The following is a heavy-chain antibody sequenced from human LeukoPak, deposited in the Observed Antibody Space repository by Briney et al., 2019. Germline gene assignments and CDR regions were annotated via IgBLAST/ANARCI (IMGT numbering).Heavy chain of an antibody. Sequence: ATVKVSCKASGGTFISYAISWVRQAPGQGLEWMGGIIPIFGTANYAQKFQGRVTITADESTSTAYMELSSLRSEDTAVYYCAREGSAAVSGLDYWGQGTLVTVSS. CDR3: AREGSAAVSGLDY. V-gene: IGHV1-69*13. J-gene: IGHJ4*02. CDR1: GGTFISYA. D-gene: IGHD6-13*01. CDR2: IIPIFGTA.